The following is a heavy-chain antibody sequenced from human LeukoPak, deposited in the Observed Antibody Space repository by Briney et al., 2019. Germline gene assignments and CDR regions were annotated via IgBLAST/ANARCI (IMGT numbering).Heavy chain of an antibody. CDR2: ISGSGGST. J-gene: IGHJ4*02. V-gene: IGHV3-23*01. CDR3: AKVVYSSSWFLVDY. CDR1: GFTFSSYA. Sequence: PGGSLRLSCAASGFTFSSYAMSWVRQAPGKGLEWVSAISGSGGSTYYADSVKGRFTISRDNSKNTLYLQMNSLRAEDTAVYYCAKVVYSSSWFLVDYWGRGTLVTVSS. D-gene: IGHD6-13*01.